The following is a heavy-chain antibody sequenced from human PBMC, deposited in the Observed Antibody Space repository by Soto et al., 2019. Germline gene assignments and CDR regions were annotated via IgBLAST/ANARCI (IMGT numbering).Heavy chain of an antibody. V-gene: IGHV1-8*01. D-gene: IGHD5-12*01. J-gene: IGHJ4*02. CDR3: ATDGQYSGYDDLDY. CDR2: MNPNSGNT. Sequence: ASVKVSCKASGYTFTSYDINWVRQATGQGLEWMGWMNPNSGNTGYAQKFQGRVTMTRNTSISTAYMELSSLRSEDTAVYYCATDGQYSGYDDLDYWGQGTLVTVSS. CDR1: GYTFTSYD.